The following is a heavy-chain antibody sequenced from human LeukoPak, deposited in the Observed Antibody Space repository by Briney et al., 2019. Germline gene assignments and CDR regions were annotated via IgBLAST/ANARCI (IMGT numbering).Heavy chain of an antibody. D-gene: IGHD4-17*01. CDR2: IKQDGSEK. J-gene: IGHJ1*01. Sequence: GGSLRLSCAASGFTFSSYWMSWVRQAPGKGLEWVANIKQDGSEKYYVDSVKGRFTISRDNAKNSLYLQMNSLRAEDTAVYYCARDMTTATTCYLQHWGQGTLVTVSS. CDR3: ARDMTTATTCYLQH. V-gene: IGHV3-7*01. CDR1: GFTFSSYW.